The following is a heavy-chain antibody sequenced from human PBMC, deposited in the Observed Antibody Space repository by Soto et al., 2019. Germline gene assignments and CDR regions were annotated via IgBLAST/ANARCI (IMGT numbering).Heavy chain of an antibody. CDR3: ARVLCECSGYGALDY. D-gene: IGHD5-12*01. J-gene: IGHJ4*02. V-gene: IGHV1-18*01. CDR1: GYTFTSYG. CDR2: ISAYNGNT. Sequence: GASVKVSCKASGYTFTSYGISWVRQAPGQGLEWMGWISAYNGNTNYAQKLQGRVTMTTDTSTSTAYMELRSLRSDDTAVYYCARVLCECSGYGALDYWGQGTLVTVSS.